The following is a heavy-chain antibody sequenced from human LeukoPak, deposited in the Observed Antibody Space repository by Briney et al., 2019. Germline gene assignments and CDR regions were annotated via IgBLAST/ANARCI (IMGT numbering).Heavy chain of an antibody. Sequence: PSETLSLTCTVSGGSISSSSYYWSWIRQPPGKGLEWIGYIYYSGSTNYNPSLKSRVTISVDTSKNQFSLKLSSVTAADTAVYYCARDGIAVGMDVWGKGTTVTISS. J-gene: IGHJ6*04. CDR2: IYYSGST. D-gene: IGHD6-19*01. V-gene: IGHV4-61*01. CDR3: ARDGIAVGMDV. CDR1: GGSISSSSYY.